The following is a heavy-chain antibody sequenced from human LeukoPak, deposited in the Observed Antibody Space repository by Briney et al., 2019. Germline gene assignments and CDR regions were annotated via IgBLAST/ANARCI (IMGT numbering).Heavy chain of an antibody. CDR1: GDSVSSNSAA. CDR3: AGLYGSGSSLSYYYFDY. Sequence: SQTLSLTCAISGDSVSSNSAAWNWIRQSPSRGLEWLGRTYYRSKWYNGYAVSVKSRITIKPDTSENQFSLQLNSVTPEDTAVYYCAGLYGSGSSLSYYYFDYWGQGTLVTVSS. J-gene: IGHJ4*02. CDR2: TYYRSKWYN. V-gene: IGHV6-1*01. D-gene: IGHD3-10*01.